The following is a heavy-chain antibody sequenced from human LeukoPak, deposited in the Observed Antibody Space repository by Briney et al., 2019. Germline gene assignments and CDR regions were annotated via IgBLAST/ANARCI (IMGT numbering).Heavy chain of an antibody. CDR1: GFTFSSYD. V-gene: IGHV3-30-3*01. J-gene: IGHJ4*02. D-gene: IGHD6-19*01. Sequence: GGSLRLSCAASGFTFSSYDMHWVRQAPGKGLEWVAVISYDGSNKYYADSVKGRFTISRDNSKNTLYLQMNSLRAEDTAVYYCARDSSGWTLGWTLGYWGQGTLVTVSS. CDR3: ARDSSGWTLGWTLGY. CDR2: ISYDGSNK.